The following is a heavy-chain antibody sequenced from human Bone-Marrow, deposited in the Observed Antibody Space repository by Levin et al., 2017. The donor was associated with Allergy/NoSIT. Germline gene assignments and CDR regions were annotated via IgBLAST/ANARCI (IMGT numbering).Heavy chain of an antibody. V-gene: IGHV4-61*02. J-gene: IGHJ6*03. CDR2: IYTTGST. Sequence: SETLSLTCSVSGGSISSGRYYFTWVRQSAGKGLEWIGRIYTTGSTNYNPSLESRVTISRDTFKKEVYVTLSSVTAADTAVYYCARDRLASLYYYSMDVWGRGTTVIVSS. CDR1: GGSISSGRYY. CDR3: ARDRLASLYYYSMDV.